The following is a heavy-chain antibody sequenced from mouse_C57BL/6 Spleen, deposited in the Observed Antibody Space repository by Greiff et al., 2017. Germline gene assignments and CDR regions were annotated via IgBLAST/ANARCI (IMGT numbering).Heavy chain of an antibody. V-gene: IGHV5-9*01. D-gene: IGHD3-2*02. CDR1: GFTFSSYT. CDR2: ISGGGGNT. J-gene: IGHJ3*01. Sequence: EVKLLESGGGLVKPGGSLKLSCAASGFTFSSYTMSWVRQTPEKRLEWVATISGGGGNTYYPDSVKGRFTISRDNAKNTLYLQMSSLRSEDTALYYCARHGAQVAWFAYWGQGTLVTVSA. CDR3: ARHGAQVAWFAY.